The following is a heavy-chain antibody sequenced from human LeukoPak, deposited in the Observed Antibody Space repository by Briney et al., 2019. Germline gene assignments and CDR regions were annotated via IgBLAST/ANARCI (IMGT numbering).Heavy chain of an antibody. D-gene: IGHD6-25*01. J-gene: IGHJ4*02. V-gene: IGHV3-30-3*01. CDR2: ISYDGSNK. Sequence: GGSLRLSCAASGFTFSSYAMHWVRQAPGKGLEWVAVISYDGSNKYYADSVKGRFTISRDNSKNTLYLQMNSLRAEDTAVYYCARGLSSEHDYWGQGTLVTVSS. CDR1: GFTFSSYA. CDR3: ARGLSSEHDY.